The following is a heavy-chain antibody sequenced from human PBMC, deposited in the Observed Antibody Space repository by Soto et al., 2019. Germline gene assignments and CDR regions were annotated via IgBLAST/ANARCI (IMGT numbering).Heavy chain of an antibody. CDR3: ARGSTDSYPGSRIFDF. CDR1: GLTFGSRA. D-gene: IGHD3-10*01. V-gene: IGHV3-23*01. J-gene: IGHJ4*02. Sequence: SLRLSCVASGLTFGSRAMTWVREAPGEGLQWVSTITDTGGDAKYADSVRGRFVISRDNSKKTLYLQMTSLTAEDSAMYYCARGSTDSYPGSRIFDFWGRGTLVTVSS. CDR2: ITDTGGDA.